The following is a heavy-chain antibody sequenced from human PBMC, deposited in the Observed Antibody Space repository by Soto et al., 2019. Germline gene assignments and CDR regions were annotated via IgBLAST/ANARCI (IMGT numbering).Heavy chain of an antibody. CDR1: GDSVSSNSAA. Sequence: QVQLKESGPGLVKPSQTLSLTCAISGDSVSSNSAAWNWIRLSPSRGLEWLARTYYRSRWYNVYAVSGRSTRTVNPATSKNQFSLQLTSLTPQHMAVYYCAGTTSQQCYYMDVWGNRTTVTVSS. V-gene: IGHV6-1*01. CDR3: AGTTSQQCYYMDV. J-gene: IGHJ6*03. D-gene: IGHD1-7*01. CDR2: TYYRSRWYN.